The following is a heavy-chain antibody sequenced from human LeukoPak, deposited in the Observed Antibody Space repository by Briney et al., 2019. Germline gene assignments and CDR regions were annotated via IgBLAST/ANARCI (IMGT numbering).Heavy chain of an antibody. Sequence: ASVKVSCKASGYTFTGYYMHWVRQATGQGLEWMGWMNPNSGNTGYAQKFQGRVTMTRNTSISTAYMELSSLRSEDMAVYYCARAPLRGYDFWSGYYIWFDPWGQGTLVTVSS. V-gene: IGHV1-8*02. CDR3: ARAPLRGYDFWSGYYIWFDP. CDR2: MNPNSGNT. D-gene: IGHD3-3*01. CDR1: GYTFTGYY. J-gene: IGHJ5*02.